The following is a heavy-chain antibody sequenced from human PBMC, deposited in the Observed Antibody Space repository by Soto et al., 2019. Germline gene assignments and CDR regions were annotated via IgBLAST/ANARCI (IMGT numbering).Heavy chain of an antibody. Sequence: ASVKVSCKASEYTFTSYGIHWVRQAPGQRLEWMGWLNAANGDTKYSPKFQGRVTITRDTSASTAYMELSSLRSEGTAVYYCVRRHVSATGIDWFDPWGQGTLVTVSS. CDR2: LNAANGDT. D-gene: IGHD6-13*01. V-gene: IGHV1-3*01. CDR3: VRRHVSATGIDWFDP. CDR1: EYTFTSYG. J-gene: IGHJ5*02.